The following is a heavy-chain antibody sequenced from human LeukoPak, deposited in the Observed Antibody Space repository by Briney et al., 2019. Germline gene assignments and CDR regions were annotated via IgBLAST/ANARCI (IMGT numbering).Heavy chain of an antibody. V-gene: IGHV3-30-3*01. CDR2: IASDGSHT. Sequence: PGRSLRLSCAASEFTVSTYFMHWVRQAPGRGLEWVADIASDGSHTFYVESVKGRFTISRDNSKNTLYLQMNSLRAEDTAVYFCARERQDTILHSGAFDIWGQATMVTVSS. CDR1: EFTVSTYF. D-gene: IGHD2-21*01. CDR3: ARERQDTILHSGAFDI. J-gene: IGHJ3*02.